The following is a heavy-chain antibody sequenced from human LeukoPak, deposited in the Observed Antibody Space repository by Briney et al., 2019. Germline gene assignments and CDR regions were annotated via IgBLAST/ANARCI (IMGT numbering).Heavy chain of an antibody. CDR1: GGSISSSSYY. Sequence: PSETLSLTCTVSGGSISSSSYYWGWIRQPAGKGLEWIGRIYTSGSTNYNPSLKSRVTISVDTSKNQISLKLNSVTAADTAVYYCGRDSRGPDYWGQGTLVTVSS. D-gene: IGHD3-22*01. CDR3: GRDSRGPDY. J-gene: IGHJ4*02. V-gene: IGHV4-61*02. CDR2: IYTSGST.